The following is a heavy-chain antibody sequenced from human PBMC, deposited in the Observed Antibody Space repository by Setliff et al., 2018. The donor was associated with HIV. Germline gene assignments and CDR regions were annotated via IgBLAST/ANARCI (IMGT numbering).Heavy chain of an antibody. CDR3: APIDPFPHDYSNSSFDY. CDR2: IYTSGST. CDR1: IGSISSHY. D-gene: IGHD4-4*01. J-gene: IGHJ4*02. V-gene: IGHV4-4*07. Sequence: PSETLSLTCTVSIGSISSHYWSWIRQPAGKGLEWIGRIYTSGSTNYNPSLKSRVTISLDTSKNQFSLKLSSVTAADTAVYYCAPIDPFPHDYSNSSFDYWGQGTLVTVSS.